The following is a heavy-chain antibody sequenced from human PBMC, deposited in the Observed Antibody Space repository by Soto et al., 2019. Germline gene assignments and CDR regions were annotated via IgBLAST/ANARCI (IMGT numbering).Heavy chain of an antibody. Sequence: GASVKVSCKASGGTFSRYALSWVRQAPGQGLEWMGGIIPIFVTANYAQKFQGIVTITSDKSTSTAYMELSRLRSEDTAVYYCAARWYYYDSSGYFDYWGKGTLVTVAS. J-gene: IGHJ4*02. V-gene: IGHV1-69*06. D-gene: IGHD3-22*01. CDR1: GGTFSRYA. CDR2: IIPIFVTA. CDR3: AARWYYYDSSGYFDY.